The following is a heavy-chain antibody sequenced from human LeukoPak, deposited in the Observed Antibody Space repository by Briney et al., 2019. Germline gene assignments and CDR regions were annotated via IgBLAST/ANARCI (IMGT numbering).Heavy chain of an antibody. CDR2: IHYSGSA. CDR3: ARDMGAPDYGSYSVDY. J-gene: IGHJ4*02. CDR1: GGSVSSGSYY. V-gene: IGHV4-61*01. Sequence: TSETLSLTCTVSGGSVSSGSYYWSWIRQPPGGGLEWIAWIHYSGSAAYNPSPKSRVTISRDMSTNQFPLKMTSVTAADTAVYFCARDMGAPDYGSYSVDYWGQGTLVTVSS. D-gene: IGHD4-23*01.